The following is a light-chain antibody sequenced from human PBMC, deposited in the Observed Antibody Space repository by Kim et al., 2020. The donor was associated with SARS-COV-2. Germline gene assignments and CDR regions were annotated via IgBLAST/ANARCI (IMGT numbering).Light chain of an antibody. CDR1: QGISTH. CDR2: GAS. V-gene: IGKV1-17*03. J-gene: IGKJ1*01. CDR3: LQHYNYPLT. Sequence: ASVGDRVTMTCRASQGISTHLAWFQQKPGKVPKRLIYGASSLQSGVPSRFSGSGSGTEFTLTISSLQPEDFATYYCLQHYNYPLTFGQGTKVDIK.